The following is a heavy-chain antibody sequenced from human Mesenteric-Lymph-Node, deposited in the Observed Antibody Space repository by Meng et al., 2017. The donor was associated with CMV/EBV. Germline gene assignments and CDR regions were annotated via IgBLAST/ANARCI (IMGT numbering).Heavy chain of an antibody. CDR3: ARAPPYCSSTSCYLDY. CDR2: INHSGST. CDR1: GGSFSGYY. D-gene: IGHD2-2*01. Sequence: SETLSLTCAVYGGSFSGYYWSWIRQLPGKGLEWIGEINHSGSTNYNPSLKSRVTISVDTSKNQFSLKLRSVTAADTAVYYCARAPPYCSSTSCYLDYWGQGTLVTVSS. J-gene: IGHJ4*02. V-gene: IGHV4-34*01.